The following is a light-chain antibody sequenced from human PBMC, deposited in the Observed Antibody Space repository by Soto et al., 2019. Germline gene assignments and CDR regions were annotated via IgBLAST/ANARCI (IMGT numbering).Light chain of an antibody. Sequence: QSALTQPASVSGSPGQSITLSCTGTSSDIGGYDYVSWYQRHPGKAPKLIIYDVNNRPSGVSNRFSGSKSGNTASLTISGLQGEDEADYYCTPYGSGSSHVVFGGGTKLTVL. CDR1: SSDIGGYDY. V-gene: IGLV2-14*01. CDR3: TPYGSGSSHVV. CDR2: DVN. J-gene: IGLJ2*01.